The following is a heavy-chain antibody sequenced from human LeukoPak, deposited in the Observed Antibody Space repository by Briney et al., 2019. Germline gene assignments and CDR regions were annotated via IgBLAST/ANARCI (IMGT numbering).Heavy chain of an antibody. CDR2: ISGSGGST. CDR1: GFTFSSYA. V-gene: IGHV3-23*01. D-gene: IGHD5-12*01. CDR3: AKDWWLRLHGYFDY. J-gene: IGHJ4*02. Sequence: PGGSLRLSCAASGFTFSSYAMSWVRQAPGKGLEWVSAISGSGGSTYYADSVKGRFTISRDNSKNTPYLQMNSLRAEDTAVYYCAKDWWLRLHGYFDYWGQGTLVTVSS.